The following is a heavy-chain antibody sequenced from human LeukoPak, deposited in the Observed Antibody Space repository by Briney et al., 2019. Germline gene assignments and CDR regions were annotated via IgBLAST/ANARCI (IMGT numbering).Heavy chain of an antibody. CDR1: GFTFSSYS. Sequence: PGGSLRLSCPASGFTFSSYSMNWVRQAPGKGLEWVSSISSSSYIYYADSVKGRFTISRDNAKNSLYLQMNSLRAEDTAVYYCARTGYSYGYPFDYWGQGTLVTVSS. V-gene: IGHV3-21*01. CDR3: ARTGYSYGYPFDY. J-gene: IGHJ4*02. D-gene: IGHD5-18*01. CDR2: ISSSSYI.